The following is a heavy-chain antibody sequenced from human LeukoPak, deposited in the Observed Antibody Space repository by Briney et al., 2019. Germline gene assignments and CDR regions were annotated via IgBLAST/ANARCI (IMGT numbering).Heavy chain of an antibody. V-gene: IGHV3-66*02. CDR1: GFTVSSNY. J-gene: IGHJ5*02. CDR3: ARGATYYYDSSGYHNWFDP. CDR2: NYSGGST. D-gene: IGHD3-22*01. Sequence: GGSLRLSCASSGFTVSSNYMSWVREAPGKGLEGVSVNYSGGSTYLSDSVKGRLTISRDNSKNTLYLQMNRRRAEDTAVYYCARGATYYYDSSGYHNWFDPWGQGTLVTVSS.